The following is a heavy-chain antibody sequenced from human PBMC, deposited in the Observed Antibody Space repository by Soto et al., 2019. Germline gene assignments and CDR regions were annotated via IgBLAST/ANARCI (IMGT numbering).Heavy chain of an antibody. D-gene: IGHD2-2*01. J-gene: IGHJ6*02. CDR2: IIPIFGTA. CDR1: GGTFSSYA. V-gene: IGHV1-69*13. Sequence: SVKVSCKASGGTFSSYAISWVRQAPGQGLEWMGGIIPIFGTANYAQKFQGRVTITADESTSTAYMELSSLRSEDTAVYYCARLGYCSSTSCPSIKPHYYYYVMDVWGQRTTVTAP. CDR3: ARLGYCSSTSCPSIKPHYYYYVMDV.